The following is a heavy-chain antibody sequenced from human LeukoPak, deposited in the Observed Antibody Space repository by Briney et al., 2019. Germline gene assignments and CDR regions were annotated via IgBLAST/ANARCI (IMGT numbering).Heavy chain of an antibody. Sequence: SSVKVSCKASGGTFSSYAISWVRQAPRQGLEWMGGIIPIFGTANYAQKFQGRVTITTDESTSTAYMGLSSLRSEDTAVYYCARDPHFHYDFWSGYFDYWGQGTLVTVSS. V-gene: IGHV1-69*05. CDR2: IIPIFGTA. CDR1: GGTFSSYA. J-gene: IGHJ4*02. D-gene: IGHD3-3*01. CDR3: ARDPHFHYDFWSGYFDY.